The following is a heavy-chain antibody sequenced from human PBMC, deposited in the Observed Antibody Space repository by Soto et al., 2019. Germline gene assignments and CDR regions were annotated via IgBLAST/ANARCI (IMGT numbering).Heavy chain of an antibody. J-gene: IGHJ5*02. Sequence: EVQLVESGGGLVKPGGSLRLSCAASGFTFSSYSMNWVRQAPGKGLEWVSSISSSSSYTNYADSVKGRFTISRDNAKNSLYLQMNSLRAEDTAVYYCARESSGWFDPWGQGTLVTVSS. V-gene: IGHV3-21*01. CDR1: GFTFSSYS. CDR2: ISSSSSYT. CDR3: ARESSGWFDP.